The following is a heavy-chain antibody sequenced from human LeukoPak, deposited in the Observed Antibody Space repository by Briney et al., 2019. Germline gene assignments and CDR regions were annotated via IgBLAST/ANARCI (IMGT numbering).Heavy chain of an antibody. CDR1: GGSISSYY. D-gene: IGHD3-22*01. Sequence: PSETLSLTCTVSGGSISSYYWSWIRQPPGKGREWIGYIFYSGSANYNPSLQSRVTISVDTSKKQFSLKLSSVTAADTAVYYCARHLVSSGHAAFDIWGQGTGVTVSS. V-gene: IGHV4-59*08. J-gene: IGHJ3*02. CDR2: IFYSGSA. CDR3: ARHLVSSGHAAFDI.